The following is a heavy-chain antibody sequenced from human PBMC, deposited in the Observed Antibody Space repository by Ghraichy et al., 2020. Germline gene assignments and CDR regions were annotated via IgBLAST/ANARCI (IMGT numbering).Heavy chain of an antibody. Sequence: SETLSLTCAVSGGSISSGGYSWSWIRQPPGKGLEWIGYIYYSGSTYYNPSLKSRVTISVDTSKNQFSLKLSSVTAADTAVYYCARVPINWNYGFDPWGQGTLVTVSS. J-gene: IGHJ5*02. D-gene: IGHD1-7*01. CDR1: GGSISSGGYS. CDR2: IYYSGST. CDR3: ARVPINWNYGFDP. V-gene: IGHV4-30-4*07.